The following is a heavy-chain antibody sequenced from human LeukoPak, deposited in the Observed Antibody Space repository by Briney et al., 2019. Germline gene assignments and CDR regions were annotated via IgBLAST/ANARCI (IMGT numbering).Heavy chain of an antibody. CDR2: IYSGGST. Sequence: GGSLRLSCAASGFTFSTYAMSWVRQAQGKGLEWVSVIYSGGSTYYADSVKGRFTISRDNSKNTLYLQMNSLRAEDTAVYYCARGQFGYYFDYWGQGTLVTVSS. J-gene: IGHJ4*02. CDR1: GFTFSTYA. V-gene: IGHV3-53*01. CDR3: ARGQFGYYFDY. D-gene: IGHD3-10*01.